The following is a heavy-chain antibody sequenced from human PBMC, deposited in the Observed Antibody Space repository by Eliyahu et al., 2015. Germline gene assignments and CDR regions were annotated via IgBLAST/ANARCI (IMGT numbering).Heavy chain of an antibody. CDR2: IYHSGST. Sequence: QVQLQESGPGLVKPSETLSLTCAVSGYSISSGYYWGWIRQPPGKGLEWIGSIYHSGSTYYNPSLKSRVTISVDTSKNQFSLKLSSVTAADTAVYYCASNGGDDYGDYLLLWGQGTLVTVSS. CDR3: ASNGGDDYGDYLLL. CDR1: GYSISSGYY. J-gene: IGHJ4*02. D-gene: IGHD4-17*01. V-gene: IGHV4-38-2*01.